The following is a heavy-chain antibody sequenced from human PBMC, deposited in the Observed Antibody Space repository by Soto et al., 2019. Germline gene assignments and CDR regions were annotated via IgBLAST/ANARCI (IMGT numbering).Heavy chain of an antibody. CDR1: GDSISSYY. Sequence: QVQLQESGPGLVKPSETLSLTCTVSGDSISSYYWNWIRQPPGKGPEWTGYISYSGRTNYNPSLKGRVTIPVDQSKNPYTHKLSSVTAADTAVYCCARPICNTGSSDYWGQGTVVTLSS. CDR2: ISYSGRT. D-gene: IGHD3-9*01. J-gene: IGHJ4*02. CDR3: ARPICNTGSSDY. V-gene: IGHV4-59*01.